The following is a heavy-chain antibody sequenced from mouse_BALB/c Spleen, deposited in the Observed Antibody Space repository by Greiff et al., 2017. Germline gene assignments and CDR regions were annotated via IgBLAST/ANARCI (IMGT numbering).Heavy chain of an antibody. V-gene: IGHV5-17*02. CDR1: GFTFSSFG. D-gene: IGHD1-1*01. CDR3: ARDYGSSLDY. J-gene: IGHJ2*01. CDR2: ISSGNSTI. Sequence: EVHLVESGGGLVQPGGSRKLSCAASGFTFSSFGMHWVRQAPEKGLEWVAYISSGNSTIYYADTVKGRFTISRDNPKNTLFLQMTSLRSEDTAMYYCARDYGSSLDYWGQGTTRTVSS.